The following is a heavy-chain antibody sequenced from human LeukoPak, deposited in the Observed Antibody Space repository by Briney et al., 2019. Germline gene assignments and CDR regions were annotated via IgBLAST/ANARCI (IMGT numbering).Heavy chain of an antibody. J-gene: IGHJ1*01. CDR3: ATFGYSSSWPNAEYFQH. D-gene: IGHD6-13*01. Sequence: ASVKVSCKASGYTFTSYYMHWVRQAPGQGLEWMGWMNPNSGNTGYAQKFQGRVTMTRNTSISTAYMELSSLRSEDTAVYYCATFGYSSSWPNAEYFQHWGQGTLVTVSS. V-gene: IGHV1-8*02. CDR2: MNPNSGNT. CDR1: GYTFTSYY.